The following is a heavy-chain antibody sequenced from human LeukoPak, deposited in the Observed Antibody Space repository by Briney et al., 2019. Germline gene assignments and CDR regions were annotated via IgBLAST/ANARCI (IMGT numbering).Heavy chain of an antibody. V-gene: IGHV1-46*01. D-gene: IGHD1/OR15-1a*01. J-gene: IGHJ4*02. CDR1: GFTFTSYS. CDR2: INPSGGSP. CDR3: ARVGEHFEL. Sequence: ASVKVSCKASGFTFTSYSMHWVRQAPGQGLEWMGIINPSGGSPSYAQKFQGRVTMTSDTSTSTVYMELSSLRSEDTAVYYCARVGEHFELGGQGTLVTVSS.